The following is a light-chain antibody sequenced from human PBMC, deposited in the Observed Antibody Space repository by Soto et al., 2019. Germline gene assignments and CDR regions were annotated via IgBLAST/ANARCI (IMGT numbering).Light chain of an antibody. Sequence: DIVMTQSPDSLAVSLGERSTINCRSSQSVLYNSNNKNYLAWYQQKPGQPPKLLIYWASTRESGVPGRFSGSGSATDFTLTISSLQAADVAVYYCQQYYSTPCTFGQGTKVEIK. CDR2: WAS. J-gene: IGKJ1*01. CDR3: QQYYSTPCT. CDR1: QSVLYNSNNKNY. V-gene: IGKV4-1*01.